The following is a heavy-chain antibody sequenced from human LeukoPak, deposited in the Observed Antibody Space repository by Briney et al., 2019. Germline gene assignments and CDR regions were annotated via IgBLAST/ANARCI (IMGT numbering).Heavy chain of an antibody. J-gene: IGHJ4*02. CDR3: ARTLYGSGNYPFDS. Sequence: GGSLRLSCGASGFSFNTYGMNWVRQAPGKGLEWVSYISSSAATIYYADSVKGRFTISRDNAKNSLYLQMNSLRAEDTAVYYCARTLYGSGNYPFDSWGQGTLVTVSS. CDR2: ISSSAATI. CDR1: GFSFNTYG. V-gene: IGHV3-48*04. D-gene: IGHD3-10*01.